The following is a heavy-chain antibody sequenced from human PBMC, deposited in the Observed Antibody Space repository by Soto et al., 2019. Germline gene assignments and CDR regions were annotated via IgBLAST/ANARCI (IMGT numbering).Heavy chain of an antibody. CDR3: ARWAGQVRDYGGPFDY. CDR1: GERFTTYG. D-gene: IGHD4-17*01. V-gene: IGHV1-18*04. CDR2: ISTYNTNT. Sequence: GPSVKVSCKASGERFTTYGISWVRQAPGQGLEWMGWISTYNTNTNYAPKFQGRLLLTTDTSTTTAHMELRSLRPDDTAVYYCARWAGQVRDYGGPFDYWGQGTQVTVSS. J-gene: IGHJ4*02.